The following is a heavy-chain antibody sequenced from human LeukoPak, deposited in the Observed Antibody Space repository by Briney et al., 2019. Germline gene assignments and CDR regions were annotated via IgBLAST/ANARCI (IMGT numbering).Heavy chain of an antibody. D-gene: IGHD3-22*01. J-gene: IGHJ4*02. Sequence: SYDETNKYYADSVKGRFTISRDNSKNTLYLQMNSLRAEDTAVYYCARGDDNSGGHFWGQGTLVTVSS. CDR2: SYDETNK. CDR3: ARGDDNSGGHF. V-gene: IGHV3-30-3*01.